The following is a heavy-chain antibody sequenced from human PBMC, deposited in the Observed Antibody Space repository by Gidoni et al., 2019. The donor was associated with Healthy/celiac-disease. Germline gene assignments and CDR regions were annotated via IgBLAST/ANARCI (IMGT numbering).Heavy chain of an antibody. J-gene: IGHJ4*02. D-gene: IGHD6-13*01. V-gene: IGHV1-18*01. CDR3: ARGPNRAAASGLCDY. CDR1: GYTFTSYG. CDR2: ISAYNGNT. Sequence: QFQLVQSGAEVKKPGASVKVSCKASGYTFTSYGISWVRQAPGQGLEWMGWISAYNGNTNYAQKLQGRVTMTKDTSTSKAYMELRSLSSDDTAVYYCARGPNRAAASGLCDYWGQGTLVTVSS.